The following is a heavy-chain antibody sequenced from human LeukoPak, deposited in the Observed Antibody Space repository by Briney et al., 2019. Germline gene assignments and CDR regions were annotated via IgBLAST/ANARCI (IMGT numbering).Heavy chain of an antibody. V-gene: IGHV3-74*01. Sequence: GGSLRLSCAASGFAFSSNWMHWVRQTPGKGLVWVSRINSGGSGTSYAASVEGRFTISRDNVKNTLYLQVDSLRAEDTAVYYCATSLGPLTEYWGQGTLVTVSS. CDR2: INSGGSGT. CDR1: GFAFSSNW. J-gene: IGHJ4*02. CDR3: ATSLGPLTEY. D-gene: IGHD7-27*01.